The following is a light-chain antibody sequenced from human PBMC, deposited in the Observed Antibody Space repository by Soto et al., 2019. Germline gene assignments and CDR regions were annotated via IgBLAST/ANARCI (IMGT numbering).Light chain of an antibody. CDR1: QSVSSY. Sequence: EIVLTQSPAPLSLSPGARATLSCRASQSVSSYLAWYHQNPGQAPRLLIYAASNRASGIPARFSGSGSGTDFTLTISSLEPEDFAVYYCQQRSNWGHTFGGGTKVEIK. CDR2: AAS. J-gene: IGKJ4*01. CDR3: QQRSNWGHT. V-gene: IGKV3-11*01.